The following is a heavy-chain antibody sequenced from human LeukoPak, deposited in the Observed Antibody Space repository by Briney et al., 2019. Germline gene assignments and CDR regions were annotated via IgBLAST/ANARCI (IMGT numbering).Heavy chain of an antibody. CDR1: GYTFTGYY. CDR2: ISPNSGGT. CDR3: ARGLNTAMVIEAYDY. V-gene: IGHV1-2*02. D-gene: IGHD5-18*01. Sequence: GASVKVSCKASGYTFTGYYMHWVRQAPGQVLEWMGWISPNSGGTNYAQKFQGRVTMTRDTSISTAYMELSRLRSDDTAVYYCARGLNTAMVIEAYDYWGQGALVTVSS. J-gene: IGHJ4*02.